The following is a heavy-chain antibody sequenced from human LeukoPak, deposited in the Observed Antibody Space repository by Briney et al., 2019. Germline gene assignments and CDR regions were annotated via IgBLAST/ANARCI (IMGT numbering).Heavy chain of an antibody. CDR3: VKDPRDTYGTNWFVS. Sequence: GGSLRLSFVASGFSFGHYAMIWVRQAPVKALHSVSQISGTGGATWYAGFARDRFTISRDNSKKTLYLQMSGLRVEDTAMYYCVKDPRDTYGTNWFVSWGQGTLLIVSS. V-gene: IGHV3-23*01. J-gene: IGHJ5*01. CDR1: GFSFGHYA. CDR2: ISGTGGAT. D-gene: IGHD2-21*01.